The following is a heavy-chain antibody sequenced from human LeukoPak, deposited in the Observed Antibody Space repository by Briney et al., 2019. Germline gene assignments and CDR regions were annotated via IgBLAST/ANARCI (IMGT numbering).Heavy chain of an antibody. J-gene: IGHJ3*02. D-gene: IGHD3-9*01. Sequence: GGSLRLSCAASGFTFSSYWMHWVRQSPGKGLVWVSRINSDGSSTYYADFVKGRFTISRDNAKNTLYLQMNSLRAEDTAVYYCVRDISDAFDIWGQGTMVTVSS. CDR1: GFTFSSYW. CDR3: VRDISDAFDI. V-gene: IGHV3-74*01. CDR2: INSDGSST.